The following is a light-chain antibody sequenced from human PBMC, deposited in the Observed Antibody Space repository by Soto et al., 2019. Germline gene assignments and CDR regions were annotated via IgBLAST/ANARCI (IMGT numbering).Light chain of an antibody. V-gene: IGLV2-14*01. CDR3: SSYTSSTTLGV. Sequence: QSALTQPASVSGSPGQSITISCTGTSSDVGAYDYVSWYQQQPGKVSKLMIYDVSNRPSGVSNRFSGSKSGNTASLTISGLQAEDEADYYCSSYTSSTTLGVFGGGTKLTVL. CDR2: DVS. CDR1: SSDVGAYDY. J-gene: IGLJ3*02.